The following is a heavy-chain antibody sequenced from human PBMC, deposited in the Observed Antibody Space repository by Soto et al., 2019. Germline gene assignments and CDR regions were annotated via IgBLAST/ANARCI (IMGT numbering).Heavy chain of an antibody. V-gene: IGHV1-18*01. D-gene: IGHD5-12*01. J-gene: IGHJ1*01. CDR3: ASAPYDAYWVVWSEYFQH. CDR2: ISAYNGNT. CDR1: GYTFTSYG. Sequence: QVQLVQSGAEVKKPGASVKDSCKASGYTFTSYGISWVRQAHGQGLEWLGWISAYNGNTNYAQKLQGRVTMTTDTSPSTSYMALRSLRSDDTAVYYFASAPYDAYWVVWSEYFQHWGQGTLVTVSS.